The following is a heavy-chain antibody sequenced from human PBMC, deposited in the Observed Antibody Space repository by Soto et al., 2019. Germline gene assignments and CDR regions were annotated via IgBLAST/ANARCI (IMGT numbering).Heavy chain of an antibody. V-gene: IGHV3-21*01. Sequence: PGGSLRLSCAASGFTFSSYSMNWVRQAPGKGLEWVSSISSSSSYIYYADSVKGRFTISRDNAKNSLYLQMNSLRAEDTAVYYCARDLVAADAFDIWGQGTMVTVSS. CDR3: ARDLVAADAFDI. J-gene: IGHJ3*02. D-gene: IGHD5-12*01. CDR2: ISSSSSYI. CDR1: GFTFSSYS.